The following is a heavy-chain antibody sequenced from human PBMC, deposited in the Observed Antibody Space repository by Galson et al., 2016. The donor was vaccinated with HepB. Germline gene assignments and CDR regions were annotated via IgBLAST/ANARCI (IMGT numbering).Heavy chain of an antibody. J-gene: IGHJ3*02. V-gene: IGHV3-7*04. CDR2: IKQDGSEK. D-gene: IGHD3-22*01. CDR3: ARAATTYYYDSSSFLAGALDI. Sequence: SLRLSCAGSGFMFSGHWMNWVRQAPGKGLEWVANIKQDGSEKYYVDSVRGRFTISRDNAKNSLFLQMNSLRGEDTAVYFCARAATTYYYDSSSFLAGALDIWGQGTRVTVSS. CDR1: GFMFSGHW.